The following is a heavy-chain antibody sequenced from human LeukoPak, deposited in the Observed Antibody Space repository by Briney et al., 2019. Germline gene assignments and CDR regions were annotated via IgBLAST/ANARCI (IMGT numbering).Heavy chain of an antibody. V-gene: IGHV1-18*01. Sequence: ASVKVSCKAAGYSLTTYGFSWVRQAPGQGLEWTGWISAYSDNTDYAQKFQGRVTMTTDTSTSTAYMEMRSLRSDDTAMYYCARDHGSATYYTTPLDYWGQGTLVTVSS. J-gene: IGHJ4*02. CDR2: ISAYSDNT. D-gene: IGHD3-10*01. CDR3: ARDHGSATYYTTPLDY. CDR1: GYSLTTYG.